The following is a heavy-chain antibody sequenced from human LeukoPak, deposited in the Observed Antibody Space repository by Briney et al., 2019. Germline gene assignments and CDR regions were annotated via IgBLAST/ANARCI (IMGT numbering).Heavy chain of an antibody. Sequence: PSETLSLTCTVSGGSISSGSYYWSWIRQPAGKGLEWIGRIYTSGSTNYNPSLKSRVTISVDTSKNQFSLKLSSVTAADTAVYYCARHFSAAMVHYWGQGTLVTVSS. CDR3: ARHFSAAMVHY. CDR2: IYTSGST. J-gene: IGHJ4*02. V-gene: IGHV4-61*02. CDR1: GGSISSGSYY. D-gene: IGHD5-18*01.